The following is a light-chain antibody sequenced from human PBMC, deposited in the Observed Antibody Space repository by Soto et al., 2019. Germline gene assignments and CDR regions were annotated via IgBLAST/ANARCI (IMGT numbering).Light chain of an antibody. Sequence: QSVLTQPPSVSGAPGQRVTISCTGSSSNIGAGYDVHWYQHLPGTAPQLLFYGNTLRPSGVPDRFSGSRSGTSASLAITGLQAEDEAEYYCQAYDSSLSENYVFGTGTKVTVL. CDR1: SSNIGAGYD. CDR3: QAYDSSLSENYV. J-gene: IGLJ1*01. V-gene: IGLV1-40*01. CDR2: GNT.